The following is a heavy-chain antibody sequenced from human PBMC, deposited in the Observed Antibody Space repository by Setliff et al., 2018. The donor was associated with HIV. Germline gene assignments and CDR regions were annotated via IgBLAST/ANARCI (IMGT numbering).Heavy chain of an antibody. V-gene: IGHV4-39*02. J-gene: IGHJ4*02. Sequence: SETLSLTCSVSGDSISSSSYYWGWIRQPPGKGLEWIGSIYYSGSTYYNPSLKSRVTISVDTSKNHFSLRLSSVTAADTTVYYCARDESQVEVHRGYSYGSFDYWGQGTLVTVSS. CDR1: GDSISSSSYY. CDR3: ARDESQVEVHRGYSYGSFDY. CDR2: IYYSGST. D-gene: IGHD5-18*01.